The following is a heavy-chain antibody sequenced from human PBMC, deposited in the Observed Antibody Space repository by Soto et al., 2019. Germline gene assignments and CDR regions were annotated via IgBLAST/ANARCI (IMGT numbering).Heavy chain of an antibody. CDR3: ARGRRVTIFGVVISYYMDV. V-gene: IGHV1-8*01. D-gene: IGHD3-3*01. Sequence: ASVKVSCKASGYTFTSYDINWVRQATGQGLEWMGWMNPNSGNTGYAQKFQGRVTMTRNTSISTAYMELSSLRSEDTAVYYCARGRRVTIFGVVISYYMDVWGKGTTVTVSS. CDR1: GYTFTSYD. J-gene: IGHJ6*03. CDR2: MNPNSGNT.